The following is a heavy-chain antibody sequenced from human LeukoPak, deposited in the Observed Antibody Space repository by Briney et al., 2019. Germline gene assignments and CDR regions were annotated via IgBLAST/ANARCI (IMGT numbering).Heavy chain of an antibody. D-gene: IGHD6-6*01. J-gene: IGHJ4*02. Sequence: SETLSLTRSVSGGSISSYYWSWIRQPPGKGLEWIGYIYYSGSTNYNPSLYSRVTISVDTSKNQFSLKLSSVTAADTAIYYCARAGAIAARPDFDYWGQGTLVTVSS. V-gene: IGHV4-59*01. CDR1: GGSISSYY. CDR2: IYYSGST. CDR3: ARAGAIAARPDFDY.